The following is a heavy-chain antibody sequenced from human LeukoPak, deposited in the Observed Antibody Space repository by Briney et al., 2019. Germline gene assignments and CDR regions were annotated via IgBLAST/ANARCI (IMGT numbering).Heavy chain of an antibody. CDR3: ASFQWLRYFDF. CDR1: GFTFGDYY. Sequence: GGSLRLSCAASGFTFGDYYMSWIRQAPGKGLEWVSYISSSSNIVYYTDSVKGRFTISRDNAKNSLFLQMNSLRAEDTAVYFCASFQWLRYFDFWGQGTLVTVSS. J-gene: IGHJ4*02. V-gene: IGHV3-11*01. D-gene: IGHD5-12*01. CDR2: ISSSSNIV.